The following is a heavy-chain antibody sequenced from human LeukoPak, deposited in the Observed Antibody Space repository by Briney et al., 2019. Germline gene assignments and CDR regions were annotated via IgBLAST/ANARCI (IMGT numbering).Heavy chain of an antibody. CDR2: IRYDGHNK. CDR1: GFTFSSYG. J-gene: IGHJ3*02. CDR3: ARDSRYYDADDAFDI. V-gene: IGHV3-30*02. D-gene: IGHD3-22*01. Sequence: GGSLRLSCAASGFTFSSYGMHWVRQAPGKGLEWVAFIRYDGHNKYYADSVKGRFTISRDDSKKTLYLQVNSLRAEDTAVYYCARDSRYYDADDAFDIWGQGTMVTVYS.